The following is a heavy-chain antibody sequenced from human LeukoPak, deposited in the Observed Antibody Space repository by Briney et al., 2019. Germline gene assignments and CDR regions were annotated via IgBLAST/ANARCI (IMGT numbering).Heavy chain of an antibody. V-gene: IGHV1-8*01. D-gene: IGHD3-3*01. CDR1: GYTFTTYD. J-gene: IGHJ4*02. CDR3: AIWRSNDLWSGSALYSQGPGFAF. CDR2: MSPNSGNT. Sequence: ASVKVSCKASGYTFTTYDINWVRQSTGQGLEWMGWMSPNSGNTAYAQKFQGRVTMTRNTSIGTAYMEVSGLRSEDTAIYYCAIWRSNDLWSGSALYSQGPGFAFWGQGTLVTVSS.